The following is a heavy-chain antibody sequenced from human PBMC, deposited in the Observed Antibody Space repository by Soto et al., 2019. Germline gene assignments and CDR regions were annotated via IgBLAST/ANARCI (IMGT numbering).Heavy chain of an antibody. J-gene: IGHJ4*02. Sequence: QVQLVQSGAEVKRPGSSVKVSCQASGDTVNVSSITWVRHGPGLVLEWMGRVNPIVSMSNYAQNFPGRVAITPSKSRSTTYIELSTRRSEYTAMYYCASRDGSGYRAFAYWGQGALVTVSS. D-gene: IGHD3-10*01. V-gene: IGHV1-69*02. CDR1: GDTVNVSS. CDR3: ASRDGSGYRAFAY. CDR2: VNPIVSMS.